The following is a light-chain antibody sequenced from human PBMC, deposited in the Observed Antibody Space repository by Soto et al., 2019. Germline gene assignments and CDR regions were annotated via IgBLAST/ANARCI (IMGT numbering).Light chain of an antibody. CDR1: QSVSSY. J-gene: IGKJ5*01. CDR3: QQRSNWPPEIT. Sequence: EIVLTQSPATLSLSPGERATLSCRASQSVSSYLAWYQPKPGQAPRLLIYDASNRATGIPARFSGSGSGTDFTLTISSLEPEDFAVYYCQQRSNWPPEITFGQGTRLEIK. CDR2: DAS. V-gene: IGKV3-11*01.